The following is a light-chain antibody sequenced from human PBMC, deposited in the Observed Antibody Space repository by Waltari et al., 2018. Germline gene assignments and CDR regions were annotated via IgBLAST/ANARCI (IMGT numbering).Light chain of an antibody. V-gene: IGKV2-28*01. Sequence: EIVMTQSPLSLPVTLGEPASVSCRSSQSLLHSDGYNYLNWYLQKPGQSPQLLIYLSFIRASGVPDRFTGSGAGTDFTLKISRVEAEDVGFYYCMQALHTPPTFGQGTRAEIK. CDR3: MQALHTPPT. CDR2: LSF. J-gene: IGKJ1*01. CDR1: QSLLHSDGYNY.